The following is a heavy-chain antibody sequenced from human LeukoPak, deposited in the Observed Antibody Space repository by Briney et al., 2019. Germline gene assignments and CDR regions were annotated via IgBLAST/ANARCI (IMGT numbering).Heavy chain of an antibody. CDR3: ARTFYDTLDSDAFDF. D-gene: IGHD2/OR15-2a*01. CDR2: INPDSGGT. V-gene: IGHV1-2*02. Sequence: ASVKVSCKVSGHTLTELSMHWVRQAPGQGLEWMGWINPDSGGTNNAQKFQGRVTMTRDTSISTAYMELSRLRSDDTAVYYCARTFYDTLDSDAFDFWGQGTMVIVSS. CDR1: GHTLTELS. J-gene: IGHJ3*01.